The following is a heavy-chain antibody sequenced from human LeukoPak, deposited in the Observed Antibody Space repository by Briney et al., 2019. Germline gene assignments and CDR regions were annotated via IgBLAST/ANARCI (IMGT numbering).Heavy chain of an antibody. CDR1: GGSFSGYY. D-gene: IGHD1-1*01. CDR2: INHSGST. Sequence: SETLSLTCAVYGGSFSGYYWSWIRQPPGKGLEWIGGINHSGSTNYNPSLKSRVTISVDTSKNQFSLKLSSVTAADTAVYYCASLTAWLQLERRGYYYYGMDVWGQGTTVTVSS. J-gene: IGHJ6*02. CDR3: ASLTAWLQLERRGYYYYGMDV. V-gene: IGHV4-34*01.